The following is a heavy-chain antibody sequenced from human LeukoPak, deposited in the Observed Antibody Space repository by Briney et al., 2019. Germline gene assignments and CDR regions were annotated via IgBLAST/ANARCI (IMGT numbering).Heavy chain of an antibody. Sequence: SETLSLTCTVSGGSISSYYWSWIRQPPGKGLEWIGYIYYSGSTNYNSSLKSRVTISVDTSKNQFSLKLSSVTAADTAVYYCARRDTMVRGPKYSYNWFDPWGQGTLVTVSS. D-gene: IGHD3-10*01. CDR3: ARRDTMVRGPKYSYNWFDP. CDR2: IYYSGST. J-gene: IGHJ5*02. V-gene: IGHV4-59*01. CDR1: GGSISSYY.